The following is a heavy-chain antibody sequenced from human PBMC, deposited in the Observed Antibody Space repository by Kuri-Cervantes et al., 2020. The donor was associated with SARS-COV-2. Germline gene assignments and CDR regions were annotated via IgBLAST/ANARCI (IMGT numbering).Heavy chain of an antibody. V-gene: IGHV4-59*12. Sequence: SETLSLTCTVSGYSISSSYYWSWIRQPPGKGLEWIGYIYYSGSTNYNPSLKSRVTISVDTSKSQSSLKLCSVTAADTAVYYCASPPMEQLVEGGLEYFQHWGQGTLVTVSS. D-gene: IGHD6-13*01. J-gene: IGHJ1*01. CDR2: IYYSGST. CDR3: ASPPMEQLVEGGLEYFQH. CDR1: GYSISSSYY.